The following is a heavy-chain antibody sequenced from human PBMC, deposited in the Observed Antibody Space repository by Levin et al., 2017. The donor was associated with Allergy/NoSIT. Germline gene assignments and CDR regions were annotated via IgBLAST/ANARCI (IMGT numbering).Heavy chain of an antibody. CDR2: INPNSGGT. CDR3: AREAGLELGRGNWFDP. CDR1: GYTFTGYY. Sequence: ASVKVSCKASGYTFTGYYMHWVRQAPGQGLEWMGWINPNSGGTNYAQKFQGRVTMTRDTSISTAYMELSRLRSDETAVYYCAREAGLELGRGNWFDPWGQGTLVTVSS. D-gene: IGHD1-7*01. V-gene: IGHV1-2*02. J-gene: IGHJ5*02.